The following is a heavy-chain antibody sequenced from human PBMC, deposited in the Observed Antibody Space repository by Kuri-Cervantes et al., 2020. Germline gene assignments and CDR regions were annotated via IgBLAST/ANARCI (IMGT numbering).Heavy chain of an antibody. CDR2: IGTAGDT. J-gene: IGHJ4*02. D-gene: IGHD6-19*01. CDR1: GFTFSSYN. V-gene: IGHV3-13*01. Sequence: ETLSHTCAASGFTFSSYNMHWVRPATGKGLEWVSAIGTAGDTYYAGSVKGRFTISSENANNSLYLQMNSLTAEDTAAYYCARHRSGWYSFDYWGQGTLVTVSS. CDR3: ARHRSGWYSFDY.